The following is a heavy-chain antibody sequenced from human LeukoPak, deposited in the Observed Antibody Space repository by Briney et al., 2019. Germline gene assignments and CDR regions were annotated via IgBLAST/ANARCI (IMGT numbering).Heavy chain of an antibody. J-gene: IGHJ4*02. CDR2: TYYRSKWYN. CDR3: ARERYSGSYNPFGRGRGSYYFDY. CDR1: GDSVSSNGAA. D-gene: IGHD1-26*01. Sequence: PSQTLSLTCAISGDSVSSNGAAWNWIRQSPSRGLEWLGRTYYRSKWYNDYAVSVKSRITINPDTSKNQFSLQLNSVTPEDTAVYYCARERYSGSYNPFGRGRGSYYFDYWGQGTLVTVSS. V-gene: IGHV6-1*01.